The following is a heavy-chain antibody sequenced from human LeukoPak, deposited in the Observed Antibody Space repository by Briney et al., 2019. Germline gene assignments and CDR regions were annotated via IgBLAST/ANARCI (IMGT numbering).Heavy chain of an antibody. Sequence: SETLSLTCTVSGGSISSSSYYWGWIRQPPGKGLEWIGSIYYSGSTYYNPSFKSRVTISVDTSKNQFSLKLSSVTAADTAVYYCARDRYSGYDRNVDYWGQGTLVTVSS. D-gene: IGHD5-12*01. J-gene: IGHJ4*02. CDR2: IYYSGST. CDR3: ARDRYSGYDRNVDY. CDR1: GGSISSSSYY. V-gene: IGHV4-39*07.